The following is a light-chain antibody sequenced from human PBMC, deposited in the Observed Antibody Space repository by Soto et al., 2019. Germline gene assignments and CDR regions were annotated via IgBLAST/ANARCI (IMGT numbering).Light chain of an antibody. J-gene: IGLJ1*01. Sequence: QSVLTQPPSVSAAPGQSVTISCSGISSNIGNNYVSWYQQLPGTAPKLLIYDNTKRPSGIPDRFSASKSGTSATLGITGLQTGDEADYYCGTWDSSLSAAIFGTGTKVTVL. CDR1: SSNIGNNY. V-gene: IGLV1-51*01. CDR2: DNT. CDR3: GTWDSSLSAAI.